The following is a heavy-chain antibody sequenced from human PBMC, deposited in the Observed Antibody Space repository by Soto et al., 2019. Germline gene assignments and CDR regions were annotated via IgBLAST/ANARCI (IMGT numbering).Heavy chain of an antibody. D-gene: IGHD3-16*01. CDR1: DFTFRNSW. Sequence: HPGGSLRLSCATSDFTFRNSWINWVRQAPGKGLEWVANIKPDGGATNYVDSVKGRFTISRDNVRNSASLQMNSLRVEDTAVYFCFGGNGGPQWGQGTLVTVPQ. CDR3: FGGNGGPQ. CDR2: IKPDGGAT. V-gene: IGHV3-7*03. J-gene: IGHJ4*02.